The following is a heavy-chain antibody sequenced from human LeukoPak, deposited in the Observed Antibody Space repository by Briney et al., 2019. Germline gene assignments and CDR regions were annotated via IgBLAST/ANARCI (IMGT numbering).Heavy chain of an antibody. CDR3: ARLGYPWYYDY. CDR1: GFTLSRHW. Sequence: GGSLRLSCAASGFTLSRHWMSWVRQAPGKGLEWVANIKEDGSQKYYVDAVKGRFPISRDNAKNSLYLQMNSLRVEVTAVYFCARLGYPWYYDYWGQGTLVTVSS. V-gene: IGHV3-7*01. J-gene: IGHJ4*02. D-gene: IGHD2-15*01. CDR2: IKEDGSQK.